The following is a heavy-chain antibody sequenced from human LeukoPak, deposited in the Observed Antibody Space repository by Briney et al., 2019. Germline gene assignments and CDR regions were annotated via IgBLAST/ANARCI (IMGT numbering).Heavy chain of an antibody. CDR3: ARGGGYYDSSGTLDY. CDR2: IYYSGST. Sequence: SETLSLTCAVYGGSFSGYYWSWIRQPPGKGLEWIGYIYYSGSTNYNPSLKSRVTISVDTSKNQFSLKLSSVTAADTAVYYCARGGGYYDSSGTLDYWGQGTLVTVSS. CDR1: GGSFSGYY. V-gene: IGHV4-59*01. D-gene: IGHD3-22*01. J-gene: IGHJ4*02.